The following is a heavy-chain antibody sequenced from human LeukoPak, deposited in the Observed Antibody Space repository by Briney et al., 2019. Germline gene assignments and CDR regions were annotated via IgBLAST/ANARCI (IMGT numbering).Heavy chain of an antibody. Sequence: GGSLRLSCAASGFIFSSYSMNWVRQAPGKGLEWVSPISSSRSYIYYADSVKGRFTISTDNAKNSLYLQMNSLRVEDAAVYYCARDDYSNHYYYYGLDVWGQGTTVTVSS. CDR1: GFIFSSYS. J-gene: IGHJ6*02. D-gene: IGHD4-11*01. CDR2: ISSSRSYI. V-gene: IGHV3-21*01. CDR3: ARDDYSNHYYYYGLDV.